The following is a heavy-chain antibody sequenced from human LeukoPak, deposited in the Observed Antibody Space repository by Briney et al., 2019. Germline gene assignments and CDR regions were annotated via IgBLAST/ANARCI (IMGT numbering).Heavy chain of an antibody. CDR1: GGSISSYY. Sequence: SETLSLTCTVSGGSISSYYWSWIRQPPGKGLEWIGSIYHSGSTYYNPSLKSRVTISVDTSKNQFSLKLTSVTAADTAMYYCARGASSGYYGGFDYWGQGTQVTVSS. D-gene: IGHD3-22*01. J-gene: IGHJ4*02. V-gene: IGHV4-59*08. CDR3: ARGASSGYYGGFDY. CDR2: IYHSGST.